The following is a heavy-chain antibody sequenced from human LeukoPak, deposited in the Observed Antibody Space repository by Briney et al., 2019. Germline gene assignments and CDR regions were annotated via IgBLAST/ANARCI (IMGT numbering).Heavy chain of an antibody. J-gene: IGHJ4*02. CDR3: ARETGYAYGRAPLDY. Sequence: SETLSLTCTVSGGSISSYYWSWIRQPPGKGLEGIGYIYYSGSTNYKPSLKRRVTISVDTSKNQFSLKLSSVTAADTAVYYCARETGYAYGRAPLDYWGQGTLVTVSS. CDR2: IYYSGST. V-gene: IGHV4-59*01. D-gene: IGHD5-18*01. CDR1: GGSISSYY.